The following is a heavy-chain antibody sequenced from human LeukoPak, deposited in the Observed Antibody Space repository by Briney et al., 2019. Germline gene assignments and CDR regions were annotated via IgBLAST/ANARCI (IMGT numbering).Heavy chain of an antibody. CDR2: ISSSDTST. CDR3: SKTPGNLWSWYDY. CDR1: GFTFSTYS. V-gene: IGHV3-21*01. Sequence: GGSLRLSCAASGFTFSTYSMNWVRQAPGKGLEWVSSISSSDTSTYYADSVKGRFTISRDNAKSSLYLQMNSLRAEDTAVYYCSKTPGNLWSWYDYWGQGTLVTVSS. J-gene: IGHJ4*02. D-gene: IGHD3-10*01.